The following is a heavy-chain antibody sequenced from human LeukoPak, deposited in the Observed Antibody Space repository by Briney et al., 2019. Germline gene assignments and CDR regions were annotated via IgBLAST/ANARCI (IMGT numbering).Heavy chain of an antibody. CDR1: GFTFSSYW. V-gene: IGHV3-7*01. CDR2: IKEDGSAK. Sequence: PGGSLRLSCAASGFTFSSYWMSWVRQAPGKGLEWVANIKEDGSAKYYVGSVKGRFTISRDNAKNPLYLQMNSLRAEDTAVYYWAPSSNAPGNYWAQGTLVTVSS. J-gene: IGHJ4*02. CDR3: APSSNAPGNY. D-gene: IGHD2-2*01.